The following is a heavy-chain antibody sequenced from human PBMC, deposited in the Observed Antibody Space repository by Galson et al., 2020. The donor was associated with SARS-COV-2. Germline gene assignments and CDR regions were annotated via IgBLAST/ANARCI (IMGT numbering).Heavy chain of an antibody. Sequence: QLGESLKISCAASGFTFSSYWMSWVRQAPGKGLEWVANIKQDGSEKYYVDSVKGRFTISRDNAKNSLYLQMNSLRAEDTAVYYCARDEEGGWYFDLWGRGTLVTVSS. CDR2: IKQDGSEK. CDR3: ARDEEGGWYFDL. V-gene: IGHV3-7*01. J-gene: IGHJ2*01. CDR1: GFTFSSYW.